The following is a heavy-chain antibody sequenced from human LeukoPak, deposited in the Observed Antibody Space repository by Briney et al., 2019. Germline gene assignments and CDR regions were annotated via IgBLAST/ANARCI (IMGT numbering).Heavy chain of an antibody. J-gene: IGHJ4*02. CDR1: AFTFSSYG. D-gene: IGHD5-12*01. CDR2: ISFDGSHK. Sequence: GGSLRLSCAASAFTFSSYGMHWVRQAPGKGLEWVAVISFDGSHKYYADSVKGRFTISRDNSKNTLYLQMNSLRAEDTAVYYCAKDHEYSGYDHFDYWGQGTLVTVSS. V-gene: IGHV3-30*18. CDR3: AKDHEYSGYDHFDY.